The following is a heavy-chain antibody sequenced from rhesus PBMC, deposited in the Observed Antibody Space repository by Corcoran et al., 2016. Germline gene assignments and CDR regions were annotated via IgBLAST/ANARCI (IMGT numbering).Heavy chain of an antibody. V-gene: IGHV4-173*01. Sequence: QLQLQESGPGLLKPSATLSLACAVSGDSISTHCSTLIRPPPGKALEWVGRISGDGGGATYNPSLKSRVTSSVDTSKNQLSLKVISVTAADTAIYYCARESSRGWSWGQGVLVAVSS. D-gene: IGHD6S26*01. J-gene: IGHJ4*01. CDR2: ISGDGGGA. CDR3: ARESSRGWS. CDR1: GDSISTHC.